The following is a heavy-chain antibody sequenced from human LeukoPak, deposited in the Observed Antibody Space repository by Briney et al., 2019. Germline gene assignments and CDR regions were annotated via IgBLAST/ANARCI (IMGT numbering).Heavy chain of an antibody. CDR1: GYTFTGYY. V-gene: IGHV1-2*06. CDR3: ARSPVSGLGVDY. J-gene: IGHJ4*02. CDR2: INPNSGGT. D-gene: IGHD3-16*01. Sequence: ASVKVSCKASGYTFTGYYMHWVRQAPGQGLEWMGRINPNSGGTNYAQKFQGRGTITRETSTSTAYMELSSLRSEDTAVYYCARSPVSGLGVDYWGQGTLVTISS.